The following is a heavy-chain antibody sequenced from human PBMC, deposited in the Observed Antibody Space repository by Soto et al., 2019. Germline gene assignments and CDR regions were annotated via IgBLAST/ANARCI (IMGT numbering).Heavy chain of an antibody. Sequence: PGGSLRLSCAASGFTFSDYYMSWIRQAPGKGLEWVSYISSSSSYTNYADSVKGRFTISRDNAKNSLYLQMNSLRAEDTAVYYCARDCSSTSCPLWYYYYGMDVWGQGTTVTV. CDR3: ARDCSSTSCPLWYYYYGMDV. V-gene: IGHV3-11*06. CDR1: GFTFSDYY. CDR2: ISSSSSYT. D-gene: IGHD2-2*01. J-gene: IGHJ6*02.